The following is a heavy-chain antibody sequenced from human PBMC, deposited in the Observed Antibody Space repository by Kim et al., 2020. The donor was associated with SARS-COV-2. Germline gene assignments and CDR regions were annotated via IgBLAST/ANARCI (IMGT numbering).Heavy chain of an antibody. CDR1: GFTFSNYG. CDR2: ISKDTYNK. D-gene: IGHD3-10*01. CDR3: AKDNSGWMIFIAH. J-gene: IGHJ4*02. V-gene: IGHV3-33*05. Sequence: GGSLRLSCEASGFTFSNYGMHWVRQAPGKGLEWVAHISKDTYNKYYGDSVKGRFTISRDNSKNTLYLQMDSLRAEDSAVYYCAKDNSGWMIFIAHWGQRT.